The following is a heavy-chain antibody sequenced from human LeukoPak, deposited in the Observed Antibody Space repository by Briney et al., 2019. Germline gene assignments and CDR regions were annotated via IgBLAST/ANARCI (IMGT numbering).Heavy chain of an antibody. J-gene: IGHJ4*02. CDR3: ARSSAADDLRLDY. D-gene: IGHD6-13*01. Sequence: SVTVSCKASGGTFSSYAISWVRQAPGQGLEWMGGIIPIFGTANYAQKFQGRVTITTDESTSTAYMELSSLRSEDTAVYYCARSSAADDLRLDYWGQGTLITVSS. CDR1: GGTFSSYA. CDR2: IIPIFGTA. V-gene: IGHV1-69*05.